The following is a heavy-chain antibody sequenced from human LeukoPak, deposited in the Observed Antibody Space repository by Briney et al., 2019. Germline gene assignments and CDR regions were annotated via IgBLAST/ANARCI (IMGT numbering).Heavy chain of an antibody. V-gene: IGHV3-7*01. D-gene: IGHD3-3*01. J-gene: IGHJ4*02. CDR1: GFTFSSYW. CDR3: ATDGGPFDD. CDR2: IKQDGSER. Sequence: GGSLRLSCAASGFTFSSYWMSWVRQPPGKGLEWVANIKQDGSERYYVNSVKGRFTISRDNAKKSVYLQMNSLRGEDTAVYYCATDGGPFDDWGQGTLVTVSS.